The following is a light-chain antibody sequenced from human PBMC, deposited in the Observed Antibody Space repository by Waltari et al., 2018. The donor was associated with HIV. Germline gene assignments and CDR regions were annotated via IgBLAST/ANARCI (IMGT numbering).Light chain of an antibody. CDR3: QQYNNWPPLT. Sequence: EILLTQSPDTLSVSPGERVTLSCRASKSVSSNLAWYQQKPGQPPRLLIQAASTRATGVPPRFRGSGSGTEFTLTIAGLQSEDLGVYYCQQYNNWPPLTFGGGTRVEIK. CDR2: AAS. CDR1: KSVSSN. J-gene: IGKJ4*01. V-gene: IGKV3-15*01.